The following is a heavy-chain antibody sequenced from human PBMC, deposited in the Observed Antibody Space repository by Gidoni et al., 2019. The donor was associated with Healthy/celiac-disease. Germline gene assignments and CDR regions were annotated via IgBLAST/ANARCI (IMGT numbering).Heavy chain of an antibody. CDR2: INHSGST. V-gene: IGHV4-34*01. CDR1: GGSFSGYY. CDR3: ARGKGGHRYFDL. J-gene: IGHJ2*01. D-gene: IGHD3-16*01. Sequence: QVQLQQWGAGLLKPSETLSLTCAVYGGSFSGYYWSWIRQPPGKGLEWIGEINHSGSTNYNPSLKSRVTISVDTSKNQFSLKLSSVTAADTAVYYCARGKGGHRYFDLWGRGTLVTVSS.